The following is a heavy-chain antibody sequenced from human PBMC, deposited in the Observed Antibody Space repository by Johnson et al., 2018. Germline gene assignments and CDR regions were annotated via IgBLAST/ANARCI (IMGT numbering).Heavy chain of an antibody. CDR2: INHSGSP. V-gene: IGHV4-34*01. J-gene: IGHJ3*02. D-gene: IGHD3-16*02. Sequence: QVQLQQWGAGLLKPSETLSLTCAVYGGSLSGYSWSWIRQPPGKGLEWSGEINHSGSPNYNPSLKSRGIIYMNTSMNHFSLNFTSVTAPDTAVYYLASLKANDYLWGTYRNYAFDIWGQGTVVIVSS. CDR1: GGSLSGYS. CDR3: ASLKANDYLWGTYRNYAFDI.